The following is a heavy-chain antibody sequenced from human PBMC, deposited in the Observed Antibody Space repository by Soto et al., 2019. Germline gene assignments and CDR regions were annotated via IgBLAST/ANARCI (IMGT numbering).Heavy chain of an antibody. CDR1: GFTFNSYE. J-gene: IGHJ6*02. V-gene: IGHV3-48*03. CDR2: ISSSGSTI. D-gene: IGHD3-3*01. Sequence: EVQLVESGGGLVQPGGSLRLSCAASGFTFNSYEMNWVRQAPGKGLEWVSYISSSGSTISYADSVKGRFTISRDNAKNSLSLQMNSLSAEDTAVYYCARDEIYYDWISTGGMDVWGQGTTVTVSS. CDR3: ARDEIYYDWISTGGMDV.